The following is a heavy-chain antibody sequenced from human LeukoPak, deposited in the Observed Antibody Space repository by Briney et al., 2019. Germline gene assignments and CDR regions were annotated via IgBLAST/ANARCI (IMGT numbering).Heavy chain of an antibody. CDR1: GFTFSSYW. CDR2: INSDGSST. V-gene: IGHV3-74*01. D-gene: IGHD1-26*01. CDR3: AKASDSGSYSGFDY. J-gene: IGHJ4*02. Sequence: GGSLRLSCAASGFTFSSYWMHWVRQAPGKGLVWVSRINSDGSSTSYADSVKGRFTISRDNAKNSLYLQMNSLRAEDTALYYCAKASDSGSYSGFDYWGQGTLVTVSS.